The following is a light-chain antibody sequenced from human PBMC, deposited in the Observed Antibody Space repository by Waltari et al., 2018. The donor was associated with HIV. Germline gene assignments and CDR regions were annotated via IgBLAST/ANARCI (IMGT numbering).Light chain of an antibody. J-gene: IGLJ2*01. Sequence: QSALTQPPSVSGSPGQSVTISCAGTNSDIGGYDRVSWYQQPPGTSPQLLIYEVTNRRSGGAGRFAASKSGTTAYRTISGLQAGDEGDYYCSSYSATNTVVFGGGTKLTVL. CDR1: NSDIGGYDR. CDR2: EVT. V-gene: IGLV2-18*02. CDR3: SSYSATNTVV.